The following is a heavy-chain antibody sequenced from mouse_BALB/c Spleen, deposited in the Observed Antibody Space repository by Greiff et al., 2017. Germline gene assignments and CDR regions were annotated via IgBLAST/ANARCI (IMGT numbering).Heavy chain of an antibody. V-gene: IGHV5-12-2*01. CDR3: ARRYDDPYYAMDY. CDR2: ISNGGGST. CDR1: GFTFSSYT. D-gene: IGHD2-14*01. J-gene: IGHJ4*01. Sequence: EVKLVESGGGLVQPGGSLKLSCAASGFTFSSYTMSWVRQTPEKRLEWVAYISNGGGSTYYPDTVKGRFTISRDNAKNTLYLQMSSLKSEDTAMYYCARRYDDPYYAMDYWGQGTSVTVSS.